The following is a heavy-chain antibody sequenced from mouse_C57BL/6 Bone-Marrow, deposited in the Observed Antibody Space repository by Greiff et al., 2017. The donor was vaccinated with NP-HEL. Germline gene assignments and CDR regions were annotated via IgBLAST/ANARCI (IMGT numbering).Heavy chain of an antibody. CDR3: ASNPDFDY. V-gene: IGHV1-82*01. Sequence: VKLMESGPELVKPGASVKISCKASGYAFSSSWMNWVKQRPGKGLEWIGRIYPGDGDTNYNGKFKGKATLTADKSSSTAYMQLSSLTSEDSAVYFCASNPDFDYWGQGTTLTVSS. J-gene: IGHJ2*01. CDR1: GYAFSSSW. CDR2: IYPGDGDT.